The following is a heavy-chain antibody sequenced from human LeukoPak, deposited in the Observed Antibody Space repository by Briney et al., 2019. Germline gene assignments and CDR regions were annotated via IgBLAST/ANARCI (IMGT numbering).Heavy chain of an antibody. CDR1: GFTFSSYS. CDR2: ISSSSSYI. Sequence: PGGSLRLSCAASGFTFSSYSMNWVRQAPGKGLEWVSSISSSSSYIYYADSVKGRFTISRDNAKNSLYLQMNSLRAEDTAVYYCARGEQHPPNYYYYYMDVWGKGTTVTVSS. J-gene: IGHJ6*03. D-gene: IGHD6-13*01. V-gene: IGHV3-21*01. CDR3: ARGEQHPPNYYYYYMDV.